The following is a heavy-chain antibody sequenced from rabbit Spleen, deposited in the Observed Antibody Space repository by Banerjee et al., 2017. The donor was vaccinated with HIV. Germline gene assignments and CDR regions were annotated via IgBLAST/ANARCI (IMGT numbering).Heavy chain of an antibody. D-gene: IGHD6-1*01. CDR1: GLSFSDRDV. CDR2: TGTGSGST. J-gene: IGHJ4*01. Sequence: QEQLEESGGGLVKPEGSLTLTCKASGLSFSDRDVMCWVRQAPGKGLEWIGCTGTGSGSTYYASWAKGRFTISKTSSTTVTLQMTSLTAADTATYFCASAYSDVYFNLWGPGTLVTVS. CDR3: ASAYSDVYFNL. V-gene: IGHV1S45*01.